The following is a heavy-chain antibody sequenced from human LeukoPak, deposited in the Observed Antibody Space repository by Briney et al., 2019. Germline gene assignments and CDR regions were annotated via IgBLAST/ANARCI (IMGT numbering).Heavy chain of an antibody. J-gene: IGHJ4*02. CDR2: IYYSGST. CDR3: TRLGYSVSWTDC. D-gene: IGHD6-13*01. Sequence: SETLSLTCTVSGGSISSTSHYWGWIRQPPGKGLEWIGSIYYSGSTYYNPSLKRRVTISVDTSKNQFSLRLSSVTAADMAVYFCTRLGYSVSWTDCWGQGTLVTVSS. CDR1: GGSISSTSHY. V-gene: IGHV4-39*01.